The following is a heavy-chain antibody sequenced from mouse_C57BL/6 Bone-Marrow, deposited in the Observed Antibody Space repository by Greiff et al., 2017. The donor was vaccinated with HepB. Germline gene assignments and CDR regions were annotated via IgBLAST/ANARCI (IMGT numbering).Heavy chain of an antibody. Sequence: QVQLKESDAELVKPGASVKISCKVSGYTFTDHTIHWMKQRPEQGLEWIGYIYPRDGSTKYNEKFKSKATLTVDTSSSTAYMQLSSLTSEDSAVYYCARWGLLRPRYFDVWGTGTTVTVSS. CDR1: GYTFTDHT. CDR3: ARWGLLRPRYFDV. V-gene: IGHV1-78*01. J-gene: IGHJ1*03. CDR2: IYPRDGST. D-gene: IGHD2-3*01.